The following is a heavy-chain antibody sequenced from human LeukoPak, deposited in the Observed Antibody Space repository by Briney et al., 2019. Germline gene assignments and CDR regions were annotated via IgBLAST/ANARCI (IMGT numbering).Heavy chain of an antibody. CDR1: GVSISTYS. CDR2: IYTSGST. J-gene: IGHJ4*02. V-gene: IGHV4-4*07. Sequence: SETLSLTCTVSGVSISTYSWSWIRQPAGKGLEWIGRIYTSGSTNYNPSLKSRVTISVDTSKNQFSLKLSSVTAADTAVYYCARDLGSLTGDYWGQGTLVTVSS. CDR3: ARDLGSLTGDY. D-gene: IGHD3-10*01.